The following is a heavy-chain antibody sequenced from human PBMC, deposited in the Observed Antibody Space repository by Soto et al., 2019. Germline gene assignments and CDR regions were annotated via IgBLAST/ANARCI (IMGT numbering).Heavy chain of an antibody. CDR1: GDSGSGGYY. CDR3: ARDRGSYGMDV. J-gene: IGHJ6*02. V-gene: IGHV4-31*03. Sequence: QVQLQESGPGLVKPSQTLSLTCTVSGDSGSGGYYWSWVRQLPRKGLEWIGYVSPIGTPYYSPSLITRVSISIDTSKNQLSLEVRSVTAADTAVYYCARDRGSYGMDVWGQGTTVTVSS. CDR2: VSPIGTP.